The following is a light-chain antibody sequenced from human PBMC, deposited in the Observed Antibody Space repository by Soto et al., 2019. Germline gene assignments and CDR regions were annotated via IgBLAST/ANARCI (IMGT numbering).Light chain of an antibody. V-gene: IGKV3-11*01. J-gene: IGKJ5*01. Sequence: DIVLTQSPATLSLYPGERATLSCRASQRVSSYLAWYQQKPGQAPRLLIYDASNRATGIPARFSGGGSGTDFTLTISSLEPEDFAVYYCQQRSNWPITFGQGTRLEIK. CDR1: QRVSSY. CDR2: DAS. CDR3: QQRSNWPIT.